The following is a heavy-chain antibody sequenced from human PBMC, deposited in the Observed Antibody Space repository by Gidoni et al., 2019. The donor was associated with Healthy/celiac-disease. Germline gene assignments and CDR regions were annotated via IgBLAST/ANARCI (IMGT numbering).Heavy chain of an antibody. V-gene: IGHV1-69*01. J-gene: IGHJ2*01. D-gene: IGHD5-18*01. CDR1: GGTFSSYA. CDR3: ARGGTGYSYGYNWYFDL. Sequence: QVQLVQSGAEVKKPGSSVKVSCKASGGTFSSYAISWVRQAPGQGLEWMGGIIPIFGTANYAQKFQGRVTITADESTSTAYMELSSLRSEDTAVYYCARGGTGYSYGYNWYFDLWGRGTLVTVSS. CDR2: IIPIFGTA.